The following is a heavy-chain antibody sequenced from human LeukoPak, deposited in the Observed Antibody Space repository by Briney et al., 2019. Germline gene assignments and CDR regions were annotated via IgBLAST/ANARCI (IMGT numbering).Heavy chain of an antibody. J-gene: IGHJ6*03. V-gene: IGHV4-34*01. Sequence: SETLSLTCAVYGGSFSGYYWSWIRQPPGKGLEWIGEINHSGSTNYNPSLKSRVTISVDTSKNQFSLKLSSVTAADTAVYYCARGGITMVRGVMKYMDVWGKGTTVTVSS. CDR1: GGSFSGYY. CDR2: INHSGST. CDR3: ARGGITMVRGVMKYMDV. D-gene: IGHD3-10*01.